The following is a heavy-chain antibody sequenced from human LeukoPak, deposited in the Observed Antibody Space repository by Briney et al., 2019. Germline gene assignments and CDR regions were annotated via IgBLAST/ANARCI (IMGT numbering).Heavy chain of an antibody. V-gene: IGHV1-46*03. CDR1: GYTFTSYY. J-gene: IGHJ3*02. CDR3: ARVSCSSTSCSHAFDI. Sequence: ASVKVSCKASGYTFTSYYMHWVRQAPGQGLEWMGIINPSGGSTSYAQKFRGRVTMTRDTSTSTAYMELSSLRSEDTAVYYCARVSCSSTSCSHAFDIWGQGTMVTVSS. D-gene: IGHD2-2*01. CDR2: INPSGGST.